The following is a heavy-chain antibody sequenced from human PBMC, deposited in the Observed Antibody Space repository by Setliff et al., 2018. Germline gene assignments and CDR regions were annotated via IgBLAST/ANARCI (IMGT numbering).Heavy chain of an antibody. D-gene: IGHD1-7*01. CDR2: INAGNGNT. Sequence: ASVKVSCKASGYTFTSYAMHWVRQAPGQRLEWMGWINAGNGNTKYSQKFQGRVTITRDTSASTAYMELSSLRSEDTAVYYCARQDNRNYVLRSWGQGTLVTVSS. J-gene: IGHJ4*02. CDR1: GYTFTSYA. V-gene: IGHV1-3*01. CDR3: ARQDNRNYVLRS.